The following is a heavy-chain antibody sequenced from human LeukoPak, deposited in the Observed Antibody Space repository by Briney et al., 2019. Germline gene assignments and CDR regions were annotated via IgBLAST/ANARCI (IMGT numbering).Heavy chain of an antibody. CDR1: GYTFTGYY. J-gene: IGHJ4*02. CDR2: INPNSGGT. D-gene: IGHD3-16*02. V-gene: IGHV1-2*06. CDR3: ARDLKFGGVIVPPGY. Sequence: VASVKVSCKASGYTFTGYYMHWVRQAPGQGLEWMGRINPNSGGTNYAQKFQGRVTMTRDTSISTAYMGLSRLRSDDTAVYYCARDLKFGGVIVPPGYWGQGTLVTVSS.